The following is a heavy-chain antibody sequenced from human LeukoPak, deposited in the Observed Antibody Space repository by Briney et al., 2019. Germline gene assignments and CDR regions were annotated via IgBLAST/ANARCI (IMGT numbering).Heavy chain of an antibody. CDR3: ARDRVAARQWGYYYYGMDV. CDR1: GFTFSSHW. CDR2: IKYDASST. D-gene: IGHD6-6*01. Sequence: GGSLRLSCADSGFTFSSHWMHWVRQAPGKGLVWVSRIKYDASSTSYADSVKGRFTISRDNAKNSLYLQMNSLRAEDTAVYYCARDRVAARQWGYYYYGMDVWGQGTTVTVSS. J-gene: IGHJ6*02. V-gene: IGHV3-74*01.